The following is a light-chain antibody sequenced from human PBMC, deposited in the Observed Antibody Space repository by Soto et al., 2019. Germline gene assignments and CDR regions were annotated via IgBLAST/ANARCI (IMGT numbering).Light chain of an antibody. J-gene: IGKJ1*01. CDR3: QQYGSSPGT. CDR2: GAS. V-gene: IGKV3-20*01. Sequence: EILLTQSPGSQSLSPGERATLSCRASQSVSSSYFAWYQQKPGQAPRLLIYGASSRATGIPDRFSGSGSGTDFTLTISRLEPEDFAVYYCQQYGSSPGTFGQGTKVDIK. CDR1: QSVSSSY.